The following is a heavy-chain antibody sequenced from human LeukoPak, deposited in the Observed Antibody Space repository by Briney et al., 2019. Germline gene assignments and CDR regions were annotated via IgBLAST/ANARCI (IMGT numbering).Heavy chain of an antibody. CDR3: ARGKNNYFDY. Sequence: KPSETLSLTCAVYGESFSGYYWSWIRQPPGKRLEWIGEINHSGSTNYNPSLKSRVTISVDTSKNQFSLKLSSVTAADTAVYYCARGKNNYFDYWGQGTLVTVSS. CDR1: GESFSGYY. CDR2: INHSGST. V-gene: IGHV4-34*01. J-gene: IGHJ4*02.